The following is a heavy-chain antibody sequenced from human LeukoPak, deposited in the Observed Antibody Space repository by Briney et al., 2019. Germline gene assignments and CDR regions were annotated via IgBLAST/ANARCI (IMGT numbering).Heavy chain of an antibody. V-gene: IGHV3-13*01. CDR2: IGTAGDT. CDR1: GFTLSSYA. CDR3: ARVIRRGVDYYGSGNYYNDYGMDV. J-gene: IGHJ6*02. D-gene: IGHD3-10*01. Sequence: GGSLRLSCAASGFTLSSYAMSWVRQAPGKGLEWVSAIGTAGDTYYPGSVKGRFTISRENAKNSLYLQMNSLRAGDTAVYYCARVIRRGVDYYGSGNYYNDYGMDVWGQGTTVTVSS.